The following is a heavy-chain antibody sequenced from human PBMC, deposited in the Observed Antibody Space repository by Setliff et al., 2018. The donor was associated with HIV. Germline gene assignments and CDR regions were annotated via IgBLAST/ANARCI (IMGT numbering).Heavy chain of an antibody. D-gene: IGHD1-1*01. V-gene: IGHV4-4*07. CDR3: ARHRIDVLLDGPHDVFDV. J-gene: IGHJ3*01. Sequence: ASESMSLTCKGEGEESGYYYWSWIQQTDGRGLEWMGRIHTSGSTNYNPSLTSRVTLSVDTCKNQFFLKLTSLSAADTAVYYCARHRIDVLLDGPHDVFDV. CDR2: IHTSGST. CDR1: GEESGYYY.